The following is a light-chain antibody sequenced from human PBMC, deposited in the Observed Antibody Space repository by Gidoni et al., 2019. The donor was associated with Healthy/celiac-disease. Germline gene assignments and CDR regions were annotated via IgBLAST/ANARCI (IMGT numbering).Light chain of an antibody. CDR1: QSVSSN. V-gene: IGKV3-15*01. CDR3: QQYNNWPPT. CDR2: GAS. Sequence: EIVMTQSHATLSVSPGERSTLSCRASQSVSSNLAWYQQKPGQAPRLLIYGASTRATGIPARFSGSGSGTEFTLTISSLQSEDVAVYYCQQYNNWPPTFGQGTKVEIK. J-gene: IGKJ1*01.